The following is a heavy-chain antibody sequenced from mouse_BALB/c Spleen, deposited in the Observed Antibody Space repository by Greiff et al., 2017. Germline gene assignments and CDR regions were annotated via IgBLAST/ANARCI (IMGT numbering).Heavy chain of an antibody. CDR1: GFTFSSYA. CDR3: ARDKELSMDY. D-gene: IGHD1-3*01. V-gene: IGHV5-9-4*01. CDR2: ISSGGSYT. J-gene: IGHJ4*01. Sequence: EVKLVESGGGLVKPGGSLKLSCAASGFTFSSYAMSWVRQSPEKRLEWVAEISSGGSYTYYPDTVTGRFTISRDNAKNTLYLEMSSLRSEDTAMYYCARDKELSMDYWGQGTSVTVSS.